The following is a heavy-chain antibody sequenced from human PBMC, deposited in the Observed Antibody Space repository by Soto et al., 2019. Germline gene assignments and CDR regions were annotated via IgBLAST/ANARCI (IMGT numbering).Heavy chain of an antibody. V-gene: IGHV5-51*01. J-gene: IGHJ5*02. CDR3: ARHRSTPLDAGSSWKDWFDP. CDR1: GYSFTSYW. D-gene: IGHD6-13*01. CDR2: IYPGDSDT. Sequence: PGESLKISCKGSGYSFTSYWIGWVRQIPGKGLEWMGIIYPGDSDTRYSPSFQGQVTISADKSISTAYLRWSSLKASDTAMYYCARHRSTPLDAGSSWKDWFDPWGQGTLVTVSS.